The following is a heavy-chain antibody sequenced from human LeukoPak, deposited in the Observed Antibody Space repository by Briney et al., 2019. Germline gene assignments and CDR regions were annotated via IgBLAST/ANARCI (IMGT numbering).Heavy chain of an antibody. D-gene: IGHD1-20*01. CDR2: INTNNGNT. J-gene: IGHJ4*02. CDR3: ARKGCFDNCYLFDY. CDR1: GYTFSTYG. V-gene: IGHV1-18*01. Sequence: ASVTVSCTASGYTFSTYGINWVRQAPGQGLECMGWINTNNGNTNYAQKFQGRVTMTRDTSTSTAYLELRSLGSDDTAVYYCARKGCFDNCYLFDYWGQGTLVTVSS.